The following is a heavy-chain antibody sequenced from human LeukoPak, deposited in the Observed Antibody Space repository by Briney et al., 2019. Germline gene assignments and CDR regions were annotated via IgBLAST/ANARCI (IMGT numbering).Heavy chain of an antibody. J-gene: IGHJ4*02. D-gene: IGHD5-24*01. CDR3: ARRRRERWLQFTNYFDY. CDR1: GYSFTTYW. Sequence: GESLKISCKTSGYSFTTYWIGWVRQMPGKGLEWMGIIYPGDSDTRYSPSFQGQVTISADKSISTAYLQWSSLKASDTAMYYCARRRRERWLQFTNYFDYWGQGTLVTVSS. V-gene: IGHV5-51*01. CDR2: IYPGDSDT.